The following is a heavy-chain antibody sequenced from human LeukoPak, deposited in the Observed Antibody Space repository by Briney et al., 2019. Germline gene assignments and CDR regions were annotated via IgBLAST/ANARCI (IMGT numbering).Heavy chain of an antibody. V-gene: IGHV1-69*01. CDR2: IIPIFGTA. D-gene: IGHD2-2*01. J-gene: IGHJ4*02. CDR3: AVYCSSTSCYHFDY. CDR1: GGTFSSYA. Sequence: SVKVSCKASGGTFSSYAISWVRQAPGQGLEWMGGIIPIFGTANYAQKFQGRVTITADESTSTAYMELSSLRSEDTAVYYCAVYCSSTSCYHFDYWRQGTLVTVSS.